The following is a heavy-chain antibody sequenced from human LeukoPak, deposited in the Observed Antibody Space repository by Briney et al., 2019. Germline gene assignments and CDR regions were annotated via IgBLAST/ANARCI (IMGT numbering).Heavy chain of an antibody. CDR1: GGTFSSYA. CDR2: IIPIFGTA. J-gene: IGHJ5*02. V-gene: IGHV1-69*06. D-gene: IGHD6-19*01. CDR3: AGRSSGWYLTWGNWFDP. Sequence: SVKVSCKASGGTFSSYAISWVRQAPGQGLEWMGGIIPIFGTANYAQKFQGRVTITADKSTSTAYMELSSLRSEDTAVYYCAGRSSGWYLTWGNWFDPWGQGTLVTVSS.